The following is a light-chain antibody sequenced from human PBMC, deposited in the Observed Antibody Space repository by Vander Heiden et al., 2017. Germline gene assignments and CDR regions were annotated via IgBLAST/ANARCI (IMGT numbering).Light chain of an antibody. CDR2: AAS. V-gene: IGKV1-39*01. CDR3: QQSYSTPMYT. J-gene: IGKJ2*01. CDR1: QGISSY. Sequence: DSQMTQSPSSLSAYVGDRVTITCRASQGISSYLNWYQQKPGQAPKLLIYAASSLQSGVPSRFSGSGSGTDFTLTISSLQPEDFATYYCQQSYSTPMYTFGQGTKLEIK.